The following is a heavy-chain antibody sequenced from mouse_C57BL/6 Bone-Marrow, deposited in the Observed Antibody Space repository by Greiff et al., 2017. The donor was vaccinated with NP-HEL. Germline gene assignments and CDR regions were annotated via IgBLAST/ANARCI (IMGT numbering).Heavy chain of an antibody. V-gene: IGHV14-2*01. J-gene: IGHJ1*03. CDR3: ARGAYYRYWYFDV. CDR2: IDPEDGET. CDR1: GFNIKDYY. D-gene: IGHD2-14*01. Sequence: VQLQQSGAELVKPGASVKLSCTASGFNIKDYYMHWVKQRTEQGLEWIGRIDPEDGETKYAPKFQGKATITADTSSNTAYLQLSSLTSEDTAVYYCARGAYYRYWYFDVWGTGTTVTVSS.